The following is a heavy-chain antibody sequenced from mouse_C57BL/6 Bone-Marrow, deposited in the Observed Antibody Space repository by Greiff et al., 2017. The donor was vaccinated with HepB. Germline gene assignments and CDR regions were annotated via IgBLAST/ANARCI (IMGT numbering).Heavy chain of an antibody. CDR1: GFTFSDYG. J-gene: IGHJ1*03. CDR3: ARLCPGYFDV. CDR2: ISNLAYSI. Sequence: EVKLVESGGGLVQPGGSLKLSCAASGFTFSDYGMAWVRQAPRKGPEWVAFISNLAYSIYYADTVTGRFTISRENAKNTLYLEMSSLRSEDTAMYYCARLCPGYFDVWGTGTTVTVSS. V-gene: IGHV5-15*01. D-gene: IGHD6-5*01.